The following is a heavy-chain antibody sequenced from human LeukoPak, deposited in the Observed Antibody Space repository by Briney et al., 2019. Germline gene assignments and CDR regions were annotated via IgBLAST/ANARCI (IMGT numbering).Heavy chain of an antibody. CDR1: GFTFSTYS. V-gene: IGHV3-48*01. CDR3: AKGGRAAGTSYYYYMDV. CDR2: ISSGSSTI. J-gene: IGHJ6*03. Sequence: GGSLRLSCAASGFTFSTYSMSWVRQAPGKGLEWASYISSGSSTIYYADSVKGRFTISRDDAQKSLYLQMNSLRAEDMAVYYCAKGGRAAGTSYYYYMDVWGKGTTVTVSS. D-gene: IGHD6-13*01.